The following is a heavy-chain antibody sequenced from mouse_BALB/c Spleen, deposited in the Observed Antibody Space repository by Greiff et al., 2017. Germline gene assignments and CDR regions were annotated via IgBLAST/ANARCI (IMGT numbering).Heavy chain of an antibody. V-gene: IGHV10-1*02. Sequence: EVQGVESGGGLVQPKGSLKLSCAASGFTFNTYAMNWVRQAPGKGLEWVARIRSKSNNYATYYADSVKDRFTISRDDSQSMLYLQMNNLKTEDTAMYYCVREVYPYAMDYWGQGTSVTVSS. J-gene: IGHJ4*01. CDR2: IRSKSNNYAT. CDR1: GFTFNTYA. CDR3: VREVYPYAMDY. D-gene: IGHD2-1*01.